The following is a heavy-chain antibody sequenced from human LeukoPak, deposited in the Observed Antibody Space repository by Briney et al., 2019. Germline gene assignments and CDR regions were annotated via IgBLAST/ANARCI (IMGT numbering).Heavy chain of an antibody. Sequence: GASVKVSCKASGYTFTSYGISWVRQAPGQGLEWMGWISAYNGNTNYAQKLQGRVTMTTDTSTSTAYMELRSLRSDDTAVYYCARVRYGYRSGWYYFDYWGQGTLVTVSS. J-gene: IGHJ4*02. CDR3: ARVRYGYRSGWYYFDY. D-gene: IGHD6-19*01. V-gene: IGHV1-18*01. CDR1: GYTFTSYG. CDR2: ISAYNGNT.